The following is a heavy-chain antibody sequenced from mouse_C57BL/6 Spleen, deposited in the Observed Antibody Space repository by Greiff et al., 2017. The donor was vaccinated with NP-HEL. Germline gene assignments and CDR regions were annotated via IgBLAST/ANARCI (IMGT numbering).Heavy chain of an antibody. V-gene: IGHV1-82*01. CDR1: GYAFSSSW. CDR3: ARGYYGSSGDY. J-gene: IGHJ2*01. Sequence: VQLQESGPELVKPGASVKISCKASGYAFSSSWMNWVKQRPGKGLEWIGRIYPGDGDTNYNGKFKGKATLTADKSSSTAYMQLSSLTSEDSAVYFCARGYYGSSGDYWGQGTTLTVSS. CDR2: IYPGDGDT. D-gene: IGHD1-1*01.